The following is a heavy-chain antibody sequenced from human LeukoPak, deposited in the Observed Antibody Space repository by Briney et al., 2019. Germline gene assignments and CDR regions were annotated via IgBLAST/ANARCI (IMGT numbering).Heavy chain of an antibody. CDR1: GYTFTGYG. J-gene: IGHJ6*02. V-gene: IGHV1-18*01. CDR3: ARDSHGMTNPNYGMDV. CDR2: ISPYNGNT. Sequence: GASVKVSCKTSGYTFTGYGISWVRQAPGQGLEWMGWISPYNGNTDFAQKVQGRVTMTTDTSTRTAYMELRSLRSDDTAVYYCARDSHGMTNPNYGMDVWGQGTTVTVSS. D-gene: IGHD1-26*01.